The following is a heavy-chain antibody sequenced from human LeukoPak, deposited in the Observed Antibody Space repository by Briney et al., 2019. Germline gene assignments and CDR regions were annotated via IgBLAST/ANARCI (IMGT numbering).Heavy chain of an antibody. CDR2: IYYSGST. Sequence: SETLSLTCTVAAASISSYYWSCIRQPPGKGLGWIGYIYYSGSTNYNPSLKSRVTISVDTSKNQFSLKLSSVTAADTAVYYCARVLTTTIGPQYNWFDPWGQGTVDTVSS. D-gene: IGHD1-14*01. CDR1: AASISSYY. J-gene: IGHJ5*02. V-gene: IGHV4-59*01. CDR3: ARVLTTTIGPQYNWFDP.